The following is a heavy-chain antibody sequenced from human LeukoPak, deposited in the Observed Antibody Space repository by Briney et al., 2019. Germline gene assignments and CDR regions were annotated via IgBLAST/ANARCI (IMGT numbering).Heavy chain of an antibody. CDR3: ATPPTAYTSGSLGY. V-gene: IGHV3-30*03. CDR1: GFTFSNFG. Sequence: GGSLRLSCEASGFTFSNFGMHWVRQAPGKGLEWVAIISYDGSTKHYADSVKGRFSISRDNSKNTLYLQMNSLRVEDTAVYYCATPPTAYTSGSLGYWGQGTLVTVSS. J-gene: IGHJ4*02. D-gene: IGHD3-22*01. CDR2: ISYDGSTK.